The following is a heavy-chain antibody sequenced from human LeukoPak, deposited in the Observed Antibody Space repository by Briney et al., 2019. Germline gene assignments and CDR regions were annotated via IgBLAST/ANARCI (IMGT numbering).Heavy chain of an antibody. D-gene: IGHD2-2*01. Sequence: SVKGRFTISRDNANNSLYLQMNSLRAEDTAVYCCAKDRSSTSSYLDYWGQGTLVTVSS. V-gene: IGHV3-21*01. CDR3: AKDRSSTSSYLDY. J-gene: IGHJ4*02.